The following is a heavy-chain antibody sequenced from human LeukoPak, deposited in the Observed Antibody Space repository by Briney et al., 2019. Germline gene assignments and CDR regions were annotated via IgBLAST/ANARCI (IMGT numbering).Heavy chain of an antibody. CDR2: INSDGSST. CDR3: AKRGENYDFWSGYYNGVELGIFDY. CDR1: GFTFSSYW. V-gene: IGHV3-74*01. Sequence: GGSLRLSCAASGFTFSSYWMHWVRQAPGKGLVWVSRINSDGSSTSYADSVKGRFTISRDNSKNTLYLQMNSLRAEDTAVYYCAKRGENYDFWSGYYNGVELGIFDYWGQGTLVTVSS. J-gene: IGHJ4*02. D-gene: IGHD3-3*01.